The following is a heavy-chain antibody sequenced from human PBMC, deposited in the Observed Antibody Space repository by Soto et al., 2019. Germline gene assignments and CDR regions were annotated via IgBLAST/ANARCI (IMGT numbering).Heavy chain of an antibody. CDR2: INPSGGST. V-gene: IGHV1-46*01. CDR3: AVGGATVGYYYGMDV. D-gene: IGHD1-26*01. Sequence: ASVKVSCKASGYTFTSYYMHWVRQAPGQGLEWMGIINPSGGSTSYAQKFQGRVTMTRDTSTSTVYMELSSLRSEDTAVYYCAVGGATVGYYYGMDVWGQGTTVTVS. J-gene: IGHJ6*02. CDR1: GYTFTSYY.